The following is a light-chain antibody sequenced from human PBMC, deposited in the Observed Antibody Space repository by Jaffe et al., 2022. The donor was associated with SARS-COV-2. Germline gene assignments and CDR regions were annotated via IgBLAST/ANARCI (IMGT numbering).Light chain of an antibody. CDR3: HQYNKWPRT. Sequence: EIILTQSPATLSASPGGRVTLSCRASQSIGDNLAWYQQRPGQPPRLLMFGVSTRATGLPGRFSGGGSGTQFTLTISSLQSEDFAFYYCHQYNKWPRTFGGGTKVEIE. V-gene: IGKV3D-15*01. CDR2: GVS. J-gene: IGKJ4*01. CDR1: QSIGDN.